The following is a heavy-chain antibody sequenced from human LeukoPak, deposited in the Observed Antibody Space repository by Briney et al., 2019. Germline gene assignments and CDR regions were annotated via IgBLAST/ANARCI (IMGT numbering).Heavy chain of an antibody. CDR3: ARPYYYDSSGYYYDY. D-gene: IGHD3-22*01. CDR2: ISSSGSTI. CDR1: GFTFSDYY. Sequence: PGGSLRLSCAASGFTFSDYYMSWIRQAPGKGLEWVSYISSSGSTIYYADSVKGRFTISRDNAKNSLYLQMNSPRAEDTAVYYCARPYYYDSSGYYYDYWGQGTLVTVSS. V-gene: IGHV3-11*04. J-gene: IGHJ4*02.